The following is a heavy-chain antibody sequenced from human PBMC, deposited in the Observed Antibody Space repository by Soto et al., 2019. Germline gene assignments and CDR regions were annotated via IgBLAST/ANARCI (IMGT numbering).Heavy chain of an antibody. D-gene: IGHD3-10*01. CDR3: ARGGLWFGELLSWFDP. CDR2: IYYSGST. CDR1: GGSISSGGYY. J-gene: IGHJ5*02. Sequence: QVQLQESGPGLVKPSQTLSLTCTVSGGSISSGGYYWSWIRQHPGKGLEWIGYIYYSGSTYYNPSLTSRVTISVDTSKNQSPLKLSSVTAADTAVYYCARGGLWFGELLSWFDPWGQGTLVTVSS. V-gene: IGHV4-31*03.